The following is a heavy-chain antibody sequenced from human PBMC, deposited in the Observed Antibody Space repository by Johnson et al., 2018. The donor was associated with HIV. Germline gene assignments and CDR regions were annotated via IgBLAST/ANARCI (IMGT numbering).Heavy chain of an antibody. Sequence: QVQLVESGGGVVQPGKSLRLFCAVSGFTLSTYTMHWVRQTPGRGLEWVAVISYDGSDKYYAESVKGRFTISRDTSKSTLYLQMNSLRPEDTAVYYCARGRKELGAVAGLYTDAFDTWGHGTMVTVSS. D-gene: IGHD3-10*01. CDR2: ISYDGSDK. J-gene: IGHJ3*02. V-gene: IGHV3-30*04. CDR3: ARGRKELGAVAGLYTDAFDT. CDR1: GFTLSTYT.